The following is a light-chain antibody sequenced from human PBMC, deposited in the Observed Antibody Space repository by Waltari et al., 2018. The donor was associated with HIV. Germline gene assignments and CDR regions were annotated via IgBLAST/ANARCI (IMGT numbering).Light chain of an antibody. Sequence: QSALTQPRSVSGSPGQSVTISCTGTSSDIGNYNYVSWSQQHPGKVPKLMIYDVTKRPSGVPDRFSGSKSDNTASLTISGLQAEDEADYYCCSYSATYTFAVLFGGGTKLTVL. V-gene: IGLV2-11*01. CDR2: DVT. CDR1: SSDIGNYNY. CDR3: CSYSATYTFAVL. J-gene: IGLJ2*01.